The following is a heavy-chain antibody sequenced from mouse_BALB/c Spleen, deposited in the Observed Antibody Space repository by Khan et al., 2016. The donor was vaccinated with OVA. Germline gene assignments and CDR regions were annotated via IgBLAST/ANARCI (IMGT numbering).Heavy chain of an antibody. CDR2: ISSDGDYT. J-gene: IGHJ3*01. V-gene: IGHV5-9-3*01. Sequence: EVQLVESGGALVKPGGSLKLSCAASGFTFSTYAMSWVRQTPEKRLEWVATISSDGDYTYYPDNVPGRFTISRDNAKNTLYLQMSSLRSEDTAMYYCARSPYGNFAYWGQGTLVTVSA. D-gene: IGHD2-1*01. CDR3: ARSPYGNFAY. CDR1: GFTFSTYA.